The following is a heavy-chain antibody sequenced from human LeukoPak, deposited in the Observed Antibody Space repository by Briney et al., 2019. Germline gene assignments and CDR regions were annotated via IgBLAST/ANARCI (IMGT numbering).Heavy chain of an antibody. D-gene: IGHD3-10*01. J-gene: IGHJ4*02. CDR2: LYHGGST. CDR3: ATRRFGELTY. CDR1: GVTVSDAW. Sequence: GGSLRLSCEDSGVTVSDAWMRWVRQAPGKGLEWVSILYHGGSTYYADSVKGRFSISRDTSKNTLYLQMNSLRVEDTAVYYCATRRFGELTYWGQGTLVTVSS. V-gene: IGHV3-66*01.